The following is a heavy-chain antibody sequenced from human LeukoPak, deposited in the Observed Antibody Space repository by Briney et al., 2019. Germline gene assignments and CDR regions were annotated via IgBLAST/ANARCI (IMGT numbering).Heavy chain of an antibody. CDR1: GFTFDGYA. D-gene: IGHD4-17*01. Sequence: GRSLRLSCAASGFTFDGYAMHWVRQAAGKGLEWVSGISWNSGSIGYADSVKGRFTISRDNAKNSLYLQMNSLRAEDTALYYCAKDRYGDYPDALDYWGQGTLVTVSS. CDR3: AKDRYGDYPDALDY. J-gene: IGHJ4*02. V-gene: IGHV3-9*01. CDR2: ISWNSGSI.